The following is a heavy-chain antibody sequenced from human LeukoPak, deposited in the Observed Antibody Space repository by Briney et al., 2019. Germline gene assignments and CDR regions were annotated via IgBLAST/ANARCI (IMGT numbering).Heavy chain of an antibody. J-gene: IGHJ4*02. CDR3: ARSGTRSGWHENDY. CDR1: GFTFDDYG. V-gene: IGHV3-20*01. D-gene: IGHD6-19*01. CDR2: INWNGGST. Sequence: GGSLRLSCAASGFTFDDYGMSWVRQAPGKGLEGGSGINWNGGSTGYADSVKGRFTISRDNPKNSLYLQMNSLRAEDTALYHCARSGTRSGWHENDYWGQGNLVTVSS.